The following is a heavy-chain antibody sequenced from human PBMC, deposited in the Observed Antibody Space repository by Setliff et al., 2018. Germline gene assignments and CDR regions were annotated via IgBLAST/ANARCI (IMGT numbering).Heavy chain of an antibody. V-gene: IGHV1-69*10. CDR1: GDPFNAYG. D-gene: IGHD3-22*01. Sequence: GASVKVSCKASGDPFNAYGVSWVRQAPGQGLEWMGAIIPVLGMTDYAQKFQGRLTITADQSTTTVYMELSSLRFDDTALYYCARDALYDSNDRNSYYGNWLDPWGQGTLVTVSS. CDR3: ARDALYDSNDRNSYYGNWLDP. J-gene: IGHJ5*02. CDR2: IIPVLGMT.